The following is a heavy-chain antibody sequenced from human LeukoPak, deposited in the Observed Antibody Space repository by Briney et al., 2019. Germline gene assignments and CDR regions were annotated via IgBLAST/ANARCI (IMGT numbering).Heavy chain of an antibody. CDR1: GGSISSYY. D-gene: IGHD5-24*01. V-gene: IGHV4-59*01. CDR2: IYYSGST. J-gene: IGHJ3*02. Sequence: SETLSLTCTVSGGSISSYYWSWIRQPPGKGLEWIGYIYYSGSTNYNPSLKSRVTISVDTSKNQFSLKLSSVTAADTAVYYCARDRGWLQSRGAFDIWGQGAMVTVSS. CDR3: ARDRGWLQSRGAFDI.